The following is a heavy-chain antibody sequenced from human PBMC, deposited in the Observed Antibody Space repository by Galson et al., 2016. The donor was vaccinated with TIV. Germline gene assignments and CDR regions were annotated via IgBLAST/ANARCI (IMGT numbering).Heavy chain of an antibody. D-gene: IGHD3-22*01. CDR2: ISAGGGRT. Sequence: SLRLSCAASGFTFSSFAMSWVRQAPGKGLEWVSRISAGGGRTDYTDSVKGRFTISRDNPKNTLYLLMSSLRADDTAVYFCAKMDSSGFDYVRRFDFWGQGTLATVSS. V-gene: IGHV3-23*01. CDR1: GFTFSSFA. CDR3: AKMDSSGFDYVRRFDF. J-gene: IGHJ4*02.